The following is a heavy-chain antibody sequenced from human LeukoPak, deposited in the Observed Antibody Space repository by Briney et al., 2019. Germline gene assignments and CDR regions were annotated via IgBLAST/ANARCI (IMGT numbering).Heavy chain of an antibody. Sequence: SETLSLTCTVSGGSVSSGSYYWSWIRQPPGKGLEWIGYIYYSGSTNYNPSLKSRVTISVDTSKNQFSLKLSSVTAADTAVYYCARDPLLYCSSTSCYDTYYYYGMDVWGKGTTVTVSS. CDR3: ARDPLLYCSSTSCYDTYYYYGMDV. CDR1: GGSVSSGSYY. CDR2: IYYSGST. D-gene: IGHD2-2*01. J-gene: IGHJ6*04. V-gene: IGHV4-61*01.